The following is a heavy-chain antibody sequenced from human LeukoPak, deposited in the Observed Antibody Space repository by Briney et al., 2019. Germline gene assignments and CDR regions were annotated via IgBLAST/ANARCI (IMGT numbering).Heavy chain of an antibody. V-gene: IGHV3-30-3*01. CDR3: AKDSGYCSGGSCYPSNY. CDR1: GFTFSKYA. CDR2: ISIDGSNK. J-gene: IGHJ4*02. D-gene: IGHD2-15*01. Sequence: QPGRSLRLSCVASGFTFSKYAVHWVRQAPGKGLEWVAVISIDGSNKYYADSVKGRFTISRDNSKNTLYLQMNSLRAEDTAVYYCAKDSGYCSGGSCYPSNYWGQGTLVTVSS.